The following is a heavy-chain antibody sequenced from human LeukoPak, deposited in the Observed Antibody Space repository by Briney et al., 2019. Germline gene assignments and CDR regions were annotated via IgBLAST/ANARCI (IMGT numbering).Heavy chain of an antibody. Sequence: GGSLRLSCTASGFTFSSFSMNWVRQAPGKGLEWVSSISSGSTYIYYADSLKDRFIISRDNAKSSLYLQMNSLRAEDAAVYYCARESFGEEHPLWGQGTLVTVSS. V-gene: IGHV3-21*01. CDR2: ISSGSTYI. CDR3: ARESFGEEHPL. J-gene: IGHJ4*02. D-gene: IGHD3-10*01. CDR1: GFTFSSFS.